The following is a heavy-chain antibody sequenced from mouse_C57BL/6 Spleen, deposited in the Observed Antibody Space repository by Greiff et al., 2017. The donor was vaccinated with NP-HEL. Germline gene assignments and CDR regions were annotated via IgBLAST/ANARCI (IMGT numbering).Heavy chain of an antibody. Sequence: LVESGPELVKPGASVKISCKASGYAFSSSWMNWVKQRPGKGLEWIGRIYPGDGDTNYNGKFKGKATLTADKSSSTAYMQLSSLTSEDSAVYFCARGYYGSSYVEGTCYFDYWGQGTTLTVSS. V-gene: IGHV1-82*01. J-gene: IGHJ2*01. D-gene: IGHD1-1*01. CDR1: GYAFSSSW. CDR3: ARGYYGSSYVEGTCYFDY. CDR2: IYPGDGDT.